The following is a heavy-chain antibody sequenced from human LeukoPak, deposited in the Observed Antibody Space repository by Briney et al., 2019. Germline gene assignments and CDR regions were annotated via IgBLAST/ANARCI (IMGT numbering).Heavy chain of an antibody. D-gene: IGHD5-18*01. CDR2: FDVIDAKT. Sequence: ASVKVSCTVSGSSLTELSLYWVRQAPGKGLEWMGGFDVIDAKTFYAQKFQGRVTMTEDSSTDAAYMELSSLKSDDTAFYYCAAGRPYSLLDYWGQGTLLTVSS. CDR3: AAGRPYSLLDY. CDR1: GSSLTELS. J-gene: IGHJ4*02. V-gene: IGHV1-24*01.